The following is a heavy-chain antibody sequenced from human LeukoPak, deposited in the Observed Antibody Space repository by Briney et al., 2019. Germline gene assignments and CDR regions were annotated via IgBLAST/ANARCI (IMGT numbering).Heavy chain of an antibody. J-gene: IGHJ4*02. CDR3: ARGETYYYDSGGYSELDY. Sequence: SETLSLTCTVSGGSISSSSYYWGWIRQPPGKGLEWIGRIYTSGSTNYNPSLKSRVTISVDTSKNQFSLKLSSVTAADTAVYYCARGETYYYDSGGYSELDYWGQGTLVTVSS. CDR1: GGSISSSSYY. V-gene: IGHV4-39*07. D-gene: IGHD3-22*01. CDR2: IYTSGST.